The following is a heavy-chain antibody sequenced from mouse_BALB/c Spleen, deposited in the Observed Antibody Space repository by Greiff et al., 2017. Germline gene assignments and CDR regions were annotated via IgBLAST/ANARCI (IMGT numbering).Heavy chain of an antibody. D-gene: IGHD1-1*01. CDR3: ARSSTVVEFFDY. Sequence: LVESGAELVKPGASVKLSCTASGFNIKDTYMHWVKQRPEQGLEWIGRIDPANGNTKYDPKFQGKATITADTSSNTAYLQLSSLTSEDTAVYYCARSSTVVEFFDYWGQGTTLTVSS. V-gene: IGHV14-3*02. J-gene: IGHJ2*01. CDR1: GFNIKDTY. CDR2: IDPANGNT.